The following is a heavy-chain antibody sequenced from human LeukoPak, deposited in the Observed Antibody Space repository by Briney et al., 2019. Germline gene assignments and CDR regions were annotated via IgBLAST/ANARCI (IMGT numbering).Heavy chain of an antibody. J-gene: IGHJ3*02. CDR1: GGSISSSSYY. V-gene: IGHV4-39*07. D-gene: IGHD1-1*01. CDR2: IDYSGST. CDR3: ARLQLGQLTAQWGIDAFDI. Sequence: PSETLSLTCTVSGGSISSSSYYWGWLRQPPGQGWEWIGGIDYSGSTYYNPSLKSRVTISVDTSKNQFSLKLSSVTAADTAVYYCARLQLGQLTAQWGIDAFDIWGQGTMVTVSS.